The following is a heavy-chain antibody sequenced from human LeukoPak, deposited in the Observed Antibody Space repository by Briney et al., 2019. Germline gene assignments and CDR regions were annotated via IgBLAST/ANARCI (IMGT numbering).Heavy chain of an antibody. CDR1: GGSISSYY. J-gene: IGHJ4*02. CDR3: ASLSYRDAYNFDY. D-gene: IGHD5-24*01. V-gene: IGHV4-59*08. CDR2: IYYSGST. Sequence: SETLSLTCTVSGGSISSYYWSWIRQPPGKGLEWIGYIYYSGSTNYNPSLKSRVTISVDTSKNHFSLKLSSVTAADTAVYYCASLSYRDAYNFDYWGQGTLVTVSS.